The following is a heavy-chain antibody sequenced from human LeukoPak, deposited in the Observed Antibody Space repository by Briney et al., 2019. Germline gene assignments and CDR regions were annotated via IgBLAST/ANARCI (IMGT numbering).Heavy chain of an antibody. CDR3: AYTGGVLVTPLGAFDI. D-gene: IGHD2-8*02. V-gene: IGHV3-7*03. J-gene: IGHJ3*02. CDR1: GFTFSSYW. Sequence: PGGSLRLSCAASGFTFSSYWMSWVRQAPGKGLEWVANIKQDGSEKYYVDSVKGRFTISRDNSKNTLYLQMNSLRAEDTAVYYCAYTGGVLVTPLGAFDIWGQGTMVTVSS. CDR2: IKQDGSEK.